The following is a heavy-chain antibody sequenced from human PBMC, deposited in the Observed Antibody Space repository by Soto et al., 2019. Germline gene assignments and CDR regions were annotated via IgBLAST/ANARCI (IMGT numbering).Heavy chain of an antibody. Sequence: SVKVSCKASGGTFSSYAISWVRQSPGKGLEWMGGIIPIFGTANYAQKFQGRVTITADESTSTAYMELSSLRSEDTAVYYCARETADTYYYDSSGYYDYWGQGTLVTVSS. CDR3: ARETADTYYYDSSGYYDY. J-gene: IGHJ4*02. CDR2: IIPIFGTA. V-gene: IGHV1-69*13. CDR1: GGTFSSYA. D-gene: IGHD3-22*01.